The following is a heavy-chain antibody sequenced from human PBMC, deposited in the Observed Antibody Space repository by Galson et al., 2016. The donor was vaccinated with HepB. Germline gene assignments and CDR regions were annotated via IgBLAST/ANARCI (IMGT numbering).Heavy chain of an antibody. Sequence: SLRLSCAASGSTFSTYNMNWVRQAPGKGLEWVSSISNSNSYIYYTDSVKGRFTISRDNAKNSLSLQMNSLRAEDTAVYYCARDFGYCSSTSCYKGGLFYYYGKDVWGQGTTVTVSS. V-gene: IGHV3-21*01. CDR3: ARDFGYCSSTSCYKGGLFYYYGKDV. J-gene: IGHJ6*02. CDR1: GSTFSTYN. D-gene: IGHD2-2*02. CDR2: ISNSNSYI.